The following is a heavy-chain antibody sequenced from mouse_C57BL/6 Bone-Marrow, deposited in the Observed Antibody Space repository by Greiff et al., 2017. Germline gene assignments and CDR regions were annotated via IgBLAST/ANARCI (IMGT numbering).Heavy chain of an antibody. V-gene: IGHV5-16*01. Sequence: EVMLVESEGGLVQPGSSMKLSCTASGFTFSDYYMAWVRQVPEKGLEWVANINYDGSSTYYLASLKSRFIISRDNAKNILYQQMSSLKSEDTATYYCARDGGWDYFDYWGQGTTLTVSS. CDR3: ARDGGWDYFDY. D-gene: IGHD3-3*01. J-gene: IGHJ2*01. CDR2: INYDGSST. CDR1: GFTFSDYY.